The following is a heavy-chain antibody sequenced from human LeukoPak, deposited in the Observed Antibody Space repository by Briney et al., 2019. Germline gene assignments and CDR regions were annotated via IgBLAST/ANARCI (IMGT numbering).Heavy chain of an antibody. D-gene: IGHD4-11*01. CDR3: ARDVMTTVNLDY. Sequence: PSETLSLTCTVSGYSISSGYYWVWIRPPPGKGLEWIGSIYHSGSTYYNPSHKSRVTISVDTSKNQFSLKLSSVTAADTAVYYCARDVMTTVNLDYWGQGTLVTVSS. J-gene: IGHJ4*02. CDR1: GYSISSGYY. CDR2: IYHSGST. V-gene: IGHV4-38-2*02.